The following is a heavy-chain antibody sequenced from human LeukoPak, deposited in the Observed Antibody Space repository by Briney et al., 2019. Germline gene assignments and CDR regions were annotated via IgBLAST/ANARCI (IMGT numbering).Heavy chain of an antibody. CDR2: IYYSGST. J-gene: IGHJ4*02. CDR3: ARDPKRLDYFDY. D-gene: IGHD3-16*01. V-gene: IGHV4-39*07. Sequence: SETLSLTCTVSGGSISSSSYYWGWIRQPPGKGLEWIGSIYYSGSTYYNPSLKSRVTISVDASKNQFSLKLSSVTAADTAVYYCARDPKRLDYFDYWGQGTLVTVSS. CDR1: GGSISSSSYY.